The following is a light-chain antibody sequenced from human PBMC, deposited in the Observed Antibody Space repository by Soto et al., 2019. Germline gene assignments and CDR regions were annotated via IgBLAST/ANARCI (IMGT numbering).Light chain of an antibody. V-gene: IGKV1-5*03. Sequence: DIQMTQSPSTLSASVGDRVTITCRASQSISTWLAWYQQKPGKAPKLLIYTASRLESGVPSRFSGSGSGTEFTLTISSLQPDDFATYYCQHYNSHSSYTFGQGTKLEIK. CDR1: QSISTW. CDR3: QHYNSHSSYT. J-gene: IGKJ2*01. CDR2: TAS.